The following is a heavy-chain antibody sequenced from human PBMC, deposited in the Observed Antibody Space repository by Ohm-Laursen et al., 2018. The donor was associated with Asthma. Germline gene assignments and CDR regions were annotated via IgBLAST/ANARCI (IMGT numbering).Heavy chain of an antibody. CDR3: ARIGPEWELPGREYSLHH. CDR2: ISTASTFI. D-gene: IGHD1-26*01. CDR1: VYTFSRYS. J-gene: IGHJ1*01. Sequence: SLRLSCTASVYTFSRYSIHWVRQVPGKGLEWVASISTASTFIYYADSVLGRFTTSRDNAKNSVYLQMNSLRAEDTALYYCARIGPEWELPGREYSLHHWGQGTQVTVSS. V-gene: IGHV3-21*03.